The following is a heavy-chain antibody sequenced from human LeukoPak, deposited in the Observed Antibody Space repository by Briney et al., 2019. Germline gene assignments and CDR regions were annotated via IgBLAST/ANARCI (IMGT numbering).Heavy chain of an antibody. D-gene: IGHD1-26*01. Sequence: GGSLRLSCAASGFSFSSYAMSWVRQAPGKGLEWVSVISGSDGSTNYAASVKGRFTMSRDNSQNTLYLQMNSLRVEDTAVYYCAKASEVGRGYFDYWGQGTLVTVSS. V-gene: IGHV3-23*01. CDR1: GFSFSSYA. CDR2: ISGSDGST. CDR3: AKASEVGRGYFDY. J-gene: IGHJ4*02.